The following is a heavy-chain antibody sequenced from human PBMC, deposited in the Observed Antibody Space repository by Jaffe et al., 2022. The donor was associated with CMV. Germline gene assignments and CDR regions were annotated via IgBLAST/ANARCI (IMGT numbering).Heavy chain of an antibody. CDR3: ARVGDRSDYYYYMDV. J-gene: IGHJ6*03. CDR1: GGSISSYY. D-gene: IGHD3-22*01. V-gene: IGHV4-59*01. Sequence: QVQLQESGPGLVKPSETLSLICAVSGGSISSYYWSWIRQPPGKGLEWIGNIHYSGSTKYNPSLKSRLTISIDTSKNQFSLKVSSVTAADTAVYYCARVGDRSDYYYYMDVWGKGTTVTVSS. CDR2: IHYSGST.